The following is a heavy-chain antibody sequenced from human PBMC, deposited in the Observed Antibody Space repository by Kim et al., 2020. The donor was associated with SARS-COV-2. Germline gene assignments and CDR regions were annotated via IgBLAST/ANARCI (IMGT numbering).Heavy chain of an antibody. D-gene: IGHD1-1*01. CDR1: GLAFSSYW. J-gene: IGHJ4*02. Sequence: GGSLRLSCAASGLAFSSYWMFWVRQPPGKGLLWVSHIKGDGSATVYADSVKGRFTVSRDNAKNTLYLQLSTLRAEDTAEYYCATGNNWSFDYWGPGTLVT. V-gene: IGHV3-74*01. CDR2: IKGDGSAT. CDR3: ATGNNWSFDY.